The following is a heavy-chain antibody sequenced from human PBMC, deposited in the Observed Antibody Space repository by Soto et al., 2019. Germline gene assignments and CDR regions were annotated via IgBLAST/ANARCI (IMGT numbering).Heavy chain of an antibody. CDR2: IYYSGST. D-gene: IGHD2-15*01. J-gene: IGHJ5*02. V-gene: IGHV4-59*01. Sequence: PSETLSLTCTVSGGSIISYYWSWIRQPPGKGLEWIGYIYYSGSTDYNPSLKSRVTISVDTSKNQFSLKLNSVTAADTAVYYCARGECSGGSCYYRSWGQGTLVTVSS. CDR3: ARGECSGGSCYYRS. CDR1: GGSIISYY.